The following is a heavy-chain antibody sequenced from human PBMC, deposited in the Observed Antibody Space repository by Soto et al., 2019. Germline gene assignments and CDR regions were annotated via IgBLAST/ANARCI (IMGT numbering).Heavy chain of an antibody. V-gene: IGHV3-48*02. Sequence: EVQLVESGGGFIQAGGSLRLSCAASGFKFSDYSFNWVRQAPGRGLEWISFVSTVPSITYYADSVEGRFAISRDNAKNSLYLQMNDLRHEDTAVYYCAKDRWVTTRSFDSWGQGTLVTVSS. J-gene: IGHJ4*02. CDR3: AKDRWVTTRSFDS. CDR2: VSTVPSIT. CDR1: GFKFSDYS. D-gene: IGHD4-17*01.